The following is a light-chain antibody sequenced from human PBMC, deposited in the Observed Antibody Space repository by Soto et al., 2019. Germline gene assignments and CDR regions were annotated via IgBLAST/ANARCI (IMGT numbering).Light chain of an antibody. J-gene: IGLJ3*02. V-gene: IGLV2-14*01. CDR2: DVS. CDR3: SSYTSSSTPCV. Sequence: QSALTQPASVSGSPGQSITISCTGTSSDVGGYNYVSWYQQHTGKAPKLMIYDVSNRPSGVSNRFSGSKSGNTASLTISGLQAEDEADYYCSSYTSSSTPCVFGGGTKLTVL. CDR1: SSDVGGYNY.